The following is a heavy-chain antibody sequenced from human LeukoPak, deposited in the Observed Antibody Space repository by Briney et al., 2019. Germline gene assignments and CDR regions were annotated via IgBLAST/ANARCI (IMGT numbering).Heavy chain of an antibody. CDR3: AGILGYCSGGSCPINDY. J-gene: IGHJ4*02. CDR2: ISGSGSST. V-gene: IGHV3-23*01. Sequence: QPGGSLRLSCAASGFTFSSYVVSWVRQAPGKGLEWVSAISGSGSSTYYADSVKGRFTISRDNSKNTLYLQMISLRAEDTAVYYCAGILGYCSGGSCPINDYWGQGTLVTVSS. D-gene: IGHD2-15*01. CDR1: GFTFSSYV.